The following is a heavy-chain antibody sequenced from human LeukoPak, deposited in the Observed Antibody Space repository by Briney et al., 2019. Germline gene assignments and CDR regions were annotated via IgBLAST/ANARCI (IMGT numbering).Heavy chain of an antibody. Sequence: PGGSLRLSCAASGFTVSSNYMSWVRQAPGKGLEWVSVIYSGGSTYYADSVKGRFTISRDNSKNTLYLQMNSLRADDTAVYYCARGGRAGWSGSYEDSFDTWGQGTMVTVSS. CDR2: IYSGGST. J-gene: IGHJ3*02. D-gene: IGHD1-26*01. CDR3: ARGGRAGWSGSYEDSFDT. CDR1: GFTVSSNY. V-gene: IGHV3-53*01.